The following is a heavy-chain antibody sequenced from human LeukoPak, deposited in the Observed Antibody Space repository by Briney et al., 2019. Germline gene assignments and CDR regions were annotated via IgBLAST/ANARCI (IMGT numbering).Heavy chain of an antibody. CDR3: ARERTVAATLYYFDY. D-gene: IGHD2-15*01. V-gene: IGHV1-69*13. CDR2: IIPIFGTA. CDR1: GGTFSIYA. Sequence: SVKVSCKASGGTFSIYAISWVRQAPGQGLEWMGGIIPIFGTANYAQKFQGRVTITADESTSTAYMELSSLRSEDTAVYYCARERTVAATLYYFDYWGQGTLVTVSS. J-gene: IGHJ4*02.